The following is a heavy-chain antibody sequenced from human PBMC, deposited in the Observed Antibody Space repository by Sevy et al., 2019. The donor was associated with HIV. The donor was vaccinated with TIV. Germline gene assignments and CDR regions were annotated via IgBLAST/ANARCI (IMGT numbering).Heavy chain of an antibody. CDR1: GFTFSTYW. CDR2: IKQDGSEK. J-gene: IGHJ5*02. D-gene: IGHD6-6*01. Sequence: GGSLRLSCAASGFTFSTYWMSWVRQAPGKGLEWVANIKQDGSEKYYVDSVKGRFSISRDNAKNSLYLQMNSLRAEDTAVYYCGRSPLITARPDNWFDPWGQGTLVTVSS. V-gene: IGHV3-7*03. CDR3: GRSPLITARPDNWFDP.